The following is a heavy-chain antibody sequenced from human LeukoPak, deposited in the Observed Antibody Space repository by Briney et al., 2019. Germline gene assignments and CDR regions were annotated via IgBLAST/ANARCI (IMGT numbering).Heavy chain of an antibody. CDR1: GFTFSSYA. CDR2: ISYDGSNK. CDR3: ARSGAFDI. J-gene: IGHJ3*02. Sequence: PGGPLRLSCAASGFTFSSYAMHWVRQAPGKGLEWVAVISYDGSNKYYADSVKGRFTISRDNSKNTLYLQMNSLRAEDTAVYYCARSGAFDIWGQGTMVTVSS. D-gene: IGHD3-10*01. V-gene: IGHV3-30-3*01.